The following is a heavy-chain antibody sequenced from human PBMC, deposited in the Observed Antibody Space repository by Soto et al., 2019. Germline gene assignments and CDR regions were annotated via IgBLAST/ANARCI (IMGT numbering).Heavy chain of an antibody. CDR2: IWFDGSDK. V-gene: IGHV3-33*01. CDR3: ARLYCSASSCYSVGAFDI. J-gene: IGHJ3*02. CDR1: GFTFSSYG. D-gene: IGHD2-15*01. Sequence: XGSLRRSCAASGFTFSSYGMHWVRQAPGKGLEWVALIWFDGSDKYYTESVKGRFTISRDNSKSTLYLQMNSLRAEDTAVYYCARLYCSASSCYSVGAFDIRGQGTMVTVSS.